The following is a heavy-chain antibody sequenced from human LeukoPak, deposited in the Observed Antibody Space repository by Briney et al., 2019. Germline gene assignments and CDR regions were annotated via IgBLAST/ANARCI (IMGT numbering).Heavy chain of an antibody. CDR3: ATDGGAVVGTWYYFDY. Sequence: ASVKVSCKVSGYTLTELSMHWVRQAPGKGLEWMGGFDTEDGETIYAQKFQGRVTTTEDTSTDTAYMELSSLRSEDTAVYYCATDGGAVVGTWYYFDYWGQGTLVTVSS. CDR1: GYTLTELS. J-gene: IGHJ4*02. CDR2: FDTEDGET. V-gene: IGHV1-24*01. D-gene: IGHD6-19*01.